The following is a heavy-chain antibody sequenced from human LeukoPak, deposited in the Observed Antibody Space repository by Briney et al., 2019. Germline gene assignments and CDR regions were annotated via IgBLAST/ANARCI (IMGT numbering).Heavy chain of an antibody. V-gene: IGHV5-51*01. CDR3: ARRSGTYTEDGFDI. D-gene: IGHD1-26*01. CDR1: GDSFAKYW. J-gene: IGHJ3*02. Sequence: GESLKISCKGSGDSFAKYWIGWVRQMPGKGLEWMGIIYPGDSDTRYSPSFQGQVTISVDKSISTAHLQWSSLKASDTAMYYCARRSGTYTEDGFDIWGQGTMVTVSS. CDR2: IYPGDSDT.